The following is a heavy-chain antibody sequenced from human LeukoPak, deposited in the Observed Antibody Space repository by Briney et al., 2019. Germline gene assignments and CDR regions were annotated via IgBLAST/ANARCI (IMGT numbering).Heavy chain of an antibody. CDR3: ARPTTPSDAFDI. CDR2: INSDGSST. V-gene: IGHV3-74*01. D-gene: IGHD4-17*01. J-gene: IGHJ3*02. CDR1: GFTFSSYW. Sequence: GGSLRLSCAASGFTFSSYWMHWVRQAPGKGRVWVSRINSDGSSTSYVDSVKGRFTISRDNAKNTLYLQMNSLRAEDTAVYYCARPTTPSDAFDIWGQGTMVTVSS.